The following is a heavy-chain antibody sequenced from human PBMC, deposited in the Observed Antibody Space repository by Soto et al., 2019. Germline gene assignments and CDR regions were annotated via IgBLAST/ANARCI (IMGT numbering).Heavy chain of an antibody. CDR2: IRSKAYGGTT. J-gene: IGHJ6*02. Sequence: GGSLRLSCXASGFTFGDYPMSWFRQAPGKGLEWVGFIRSKAYGGTTEYAASVKGRFTISRDDSKSIAYLQMNSLKTEDTAVYYCTRRYYYGMDVWGQGTTVTVSS. CDR3: TRRYYYGMDV. V-gene: IGHV3-49*03. CDR1: GFTFGDYP.